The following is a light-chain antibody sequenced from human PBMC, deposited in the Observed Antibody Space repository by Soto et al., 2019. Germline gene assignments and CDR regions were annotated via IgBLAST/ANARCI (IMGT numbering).Light chain of an antibody. CDR3: SSYSISTAYL. CDR1: SSDVYTYKY. CDR2: EVS. Sequence: QSALTQPASVSGSPGQSITISCTGTSSDVYTYKYVSWYQLHPGKAPKLMVFEVSNRPSGVSYRFSGSKSGNTASLTISGLQAEDEADYFCSSYSISTAYLFGTGTKVTVL. J-gene: IGLJ1*01. V-gene: IGLV2-14*01.